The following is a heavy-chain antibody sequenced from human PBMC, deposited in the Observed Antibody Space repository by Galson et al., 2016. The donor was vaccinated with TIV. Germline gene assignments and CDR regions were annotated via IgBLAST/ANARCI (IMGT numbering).Heavy chain of an antibody. CDR1: GYTFTGYF. CDR2: INPNSGGT. CDR3: ARAPTLIVAPISWYLDL. J-gene: IGHJ2*01. D-gene: IGHD5-12*01. Sequence: SVKVSCKASGYTFTGYFMHWVRQAPGRGLQWMGWINPNSGGTNYAQKFQGRVTMTRDTSISTAYMELSSLISDDTAMYFCARAPTLIVAPISWYLDLWGRGTLVTVSS. V-gene: IGHV1-2*02.